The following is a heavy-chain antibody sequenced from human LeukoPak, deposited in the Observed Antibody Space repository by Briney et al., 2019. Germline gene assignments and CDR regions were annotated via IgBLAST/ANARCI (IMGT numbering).Heavy chain of an antibody. CDR3: ARDVFADSSGGSFDF. CDR2: IWYDGSKK. V-gene: IGHV3-33*02. J-gene: IGHJ4*02. Sequence: PGRSLRLSCAASGFSFDTHGMHWVRQAPGKGLEGVAVIWYDGSKKYYADSAKGRFTISRDNSKKSLFLQMNSLRAEDTALYYCARDVFADSSGGSFDFWGQGTLVTVSS. CDR1: GFSFDTHG. D-gene: IGHD3-16*01.